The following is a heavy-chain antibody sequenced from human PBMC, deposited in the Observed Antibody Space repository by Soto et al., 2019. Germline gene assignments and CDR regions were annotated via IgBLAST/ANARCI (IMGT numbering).Heavy chain of an antibody. CDR2: IYYSGGT. D-gene: IGHD6-19*01. CDR1: GGSISSGSYF. J-gene: IGHJ5*02. V-gene: IGHV4-39*01. Sequence: SETLSLTCTVSGGSISSGSYFWGWIRQPPGKGLEWIGSIYYSGGTSYNPSLRSRVTMSVDTSKNQFSLKLSSVSAADTAVYYCARHTGYSSGKRWFDPWGQGTLVTVSS. CDR3: ARHTGYSSGKRWFDP.